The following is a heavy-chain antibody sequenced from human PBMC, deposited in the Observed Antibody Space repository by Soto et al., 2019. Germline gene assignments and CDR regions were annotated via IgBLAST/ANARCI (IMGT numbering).Heavy chain of an antibody. CDR3: AKRKYYYDSSGLPDY. CDR1: GFTFSSYG. D-gene: IGHD3-22*01. Sequence: QVQLVESGGGVVQPGRSLRLSCAASGFTFSSYGMHWVRQAPGKGLEWVAVISYDGSNKYYADSVKGRFTISIDNSKNTLYLQMNSLRAEDTAVYYCAKRKYYYDSSGLPDYWGQGTLVTVSS. CDR2: ISYDGSNK. V-gene: IGHV3-30*18. J-gene: IGHJ4*02.